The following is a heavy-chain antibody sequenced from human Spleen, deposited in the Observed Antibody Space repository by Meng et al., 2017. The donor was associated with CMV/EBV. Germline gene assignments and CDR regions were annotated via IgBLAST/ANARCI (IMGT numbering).Heavy chain of an antibody. Sequence: ASVKVSCKASGYTFTGYYIHWLRQAPGQGLEWMAWINPNSGATNYSPRFQGRVTVTRDTSINTAYMEPSRLTSDDTAVYYCARGRNDYGDFDLVYWGQGTLVTVSS. CDR2: INPNSGAT. CDR1: GYTFTGYY. CDR3: ARGRNDYGDFDLVY. V-gene: IGHV1-2*02. D-gene: IGHD4-17*01. J-gene: IGHJ4*02.